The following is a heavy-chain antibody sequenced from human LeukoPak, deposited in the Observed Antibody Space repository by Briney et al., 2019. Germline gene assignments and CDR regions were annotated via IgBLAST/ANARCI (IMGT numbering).Heavy chain of an antibody. J-gene: IGHJ6*02. Sequence: SQTLSLTCAISGDSVSSNSAAWNCIRQSPSRGLECLGRTYYRSKWYNDYAVSVKSRITINPDTSKNQFSLQLNSVTPEDTAVYYCARGPAVAGYYYYGMDVWGQGTTVTVSS. CDR2: TYYRSKWYN. CDR1: GDSVSSNSAA. V-gene: IGHV6-1*01. D-gene: IGHD6-13*01. CDR3: ARGPAVAGYYYYGMDV.